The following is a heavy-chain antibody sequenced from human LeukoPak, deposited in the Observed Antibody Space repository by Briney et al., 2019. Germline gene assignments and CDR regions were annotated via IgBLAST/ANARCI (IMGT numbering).Heavy chain of an antibody. Sequence: GGSLRLSCAASGFTFSIYSMNWVRQAPGKGRECVSSISSSSSYIYYADSVKGRFTISRDNAKNSMYLQKNSLRAEDTAVYYCAREGGPVPDSWGPGALVTASS. V-gene: IGHV3-21*01. CDR1: GFTFSIYS. CDR2: ISSSSSYI. D-gene: IGHD2-15*01. J-gene: IGHJ4*02. CDR3: AREGGPVPDS.